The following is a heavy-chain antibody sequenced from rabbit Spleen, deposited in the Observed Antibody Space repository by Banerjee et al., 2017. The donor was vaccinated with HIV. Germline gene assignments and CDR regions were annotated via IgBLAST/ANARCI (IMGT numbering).Heavy chain of an antibody. CDR2: AYAGSSGST. CDR3: ARDAGTSFSTYGMDL. CDR1: GFSFSSGYD. D-gene: IGHD8-1*01. J-gene: IGHJ6*01. Sequence: QSLEESGGDLVKPGVSLTLTCTASGFSFSSGYDMCWVRQAPGKGLEWVACAYAGSSGSTYSATWAKGRFTISKTSSTMVTLQMTSLTAADTATYFCARDAGTSFSTYGMDLWGPGTLVTVS. V-gene: IGHV1S40*01.